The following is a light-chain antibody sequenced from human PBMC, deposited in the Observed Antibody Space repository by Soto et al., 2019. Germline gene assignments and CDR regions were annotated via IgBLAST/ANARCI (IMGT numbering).Light chain of an antibody. CDR2: EVS. V-gene: IGKV2D-29*02. Sequence: IVMTQTPLSLSVTPGQPASMSCKSSQSLIHTDGKSYVYWYLQRPGRSPQVLMYEVSNRFSGVPDRFSGSGSGIDFTLKISRVEAEDVGVYYCMQSIQLPRTFGRGTKVEI. J-gene: IGKJ4*02. CDR3: MQSIQLPRT. CDR1: QSLIHTDGKSY.